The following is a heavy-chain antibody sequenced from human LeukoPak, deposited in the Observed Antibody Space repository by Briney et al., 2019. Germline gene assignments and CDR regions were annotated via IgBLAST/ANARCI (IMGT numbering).Heavy chain of an antibody. CDR1: GGIFSSYT. V-gene: IGHV1-69*04. D-gene: IGHD5-12*01. CDR2: IIPLLGIA. Sequence: ASVKVSCKASGGIFSSYTISWVRQAPGQGLEWMGRIIPLLGIANYAQKSQGRVTIIADKSTSTAYMELSSLRPEDTAVYYCARDDADSAYVDGDYWGQGTLATVSS. CDR3: ARDDADSAYVDGDY. J-gene: IGHJ4*02.